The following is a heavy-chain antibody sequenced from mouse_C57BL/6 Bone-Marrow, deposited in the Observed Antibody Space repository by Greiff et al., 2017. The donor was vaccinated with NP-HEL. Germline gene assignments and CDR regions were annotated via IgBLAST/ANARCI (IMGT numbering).Heavy chain of an antibody. CDR1: GYTFTSYW. J-gene: IGHJ4*01. Sequence: VQLQQPGAELVMPGASVKLSCKASGYTFTSYWMHWVKQRPGQGLEWIGEIDPSDSYTNYNQKFKGKSTLTVDKSSSTAYMQLSSLTSEDSAVYYCARSPLAYAMDYWGQGTSVTVSS. V-gene: IGHV1-69*01. CDR2: IDPSDSYT. CDR3: ARSPLAYAMDY.